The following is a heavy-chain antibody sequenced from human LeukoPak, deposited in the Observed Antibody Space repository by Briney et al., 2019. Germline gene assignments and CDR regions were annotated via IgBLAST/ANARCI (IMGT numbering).Heavy chain of an antibody. J-gene: IGHJ3*01. CDR1: GLTFSTYA. V-gene: IGHV3-23*01. CDR3: AKDSQGVAFFLEDVFDL. D-gene: IGHD2-8*01. CDR2: ISATGGTT. Sequence: GGSLRLSCTASGLTFSTYALSWVRQSPGKGLEWLSVISATGGTTYYADSVRGRFTISRDNSKNTLYLQMNSLRAEGTAVYYCAKDSQGVAFFLEDVFDLGAQGKIATVS.